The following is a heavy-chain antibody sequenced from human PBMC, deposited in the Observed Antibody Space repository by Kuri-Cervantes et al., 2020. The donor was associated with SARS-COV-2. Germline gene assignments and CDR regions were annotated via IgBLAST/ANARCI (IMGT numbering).Heavy chain of an antibody. CDR2: IKSKTDGGTT. D-gene: IGHD6-19*01. Sequence: SWIRQPPGKALEWVGRIKSKTDGGTTDYAAPVKGRFTISRDDSKNTLYLQMNSLKTEDTAVYYCTTDELAVAGTNYWGQGTLVTVSS. J-gene: IGHJ4*02. CDR3: TTDELAVAGTNY. V-gene: IGHV3-15*01.